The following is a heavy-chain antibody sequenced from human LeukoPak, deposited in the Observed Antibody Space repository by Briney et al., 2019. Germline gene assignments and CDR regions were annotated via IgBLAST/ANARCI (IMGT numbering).Heavy chain of an antibody. J-gene: IGHJ4*02. CDR3: ASKRVGIVGATRSCHFDY. D-gene: IGHD1-26*01. CDR2: IYYSGST. CDR1: GGSISSSSYY. Sequence: PSETLSLTCSVSGGSISSSSYYWGWIRQPPGKGLEWIGSIYYSGSTYYNPSLKSRVTISVDTSKNQFSLKLSSVTAADTAVYYCASKRVGIVGATRSCHFDYWGRGTLVTVSS. V-gene: IGHV4-39*07.